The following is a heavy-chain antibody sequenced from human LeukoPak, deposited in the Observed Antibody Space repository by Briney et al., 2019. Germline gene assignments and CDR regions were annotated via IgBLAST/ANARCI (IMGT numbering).Heavy chain of an antibody. CDR1: GYTFTSYG. CDR3: AGVARERWLQIRDFDY. V-gene: IGHV1-18*01. Sequence: ASVKVSCKASGYTFTSYGISWVRQAPGQGLEWMGWISAYNGNTNYAQKLQGRVTMTTDTSTSTAYMELRSLRSDDTAVYYCAGVARERWLQIRDFDYWGQGTLVTVSS. J-gene: IGHJ4*02. D-gene: IGHD5-24*01. CDR2: ISAYNGNT.